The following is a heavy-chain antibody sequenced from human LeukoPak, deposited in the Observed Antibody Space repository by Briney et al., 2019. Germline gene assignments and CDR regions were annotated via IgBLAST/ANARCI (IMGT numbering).Heavy chain of an antibody. D-gene: IGHD6-13*01. J-gene: IGHJ6*02. CDR1: GGTFTIYA. CDR3: ARALMGSSSWSFPYSMDV. Sequence: GSSVRVSSKASGGTFTIYAISWVRQAPGQGREWMGGVIPIFGTANYAQKFQGRVTITADESTSTAYMELSSLRSEDTAVYYCARALMGSSSWSFPYSMDVWGQGTTVTVSS. CDR2: VIPIFGTA. V-gene: IGHV1-69*01.